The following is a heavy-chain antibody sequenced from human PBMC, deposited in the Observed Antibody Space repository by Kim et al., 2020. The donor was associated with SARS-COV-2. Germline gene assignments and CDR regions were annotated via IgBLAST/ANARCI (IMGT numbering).Heavy chain of an antibody. J-gene: IGHJ6*02. D-gene: IGHD5-18*01. Sequence: SRVTISVDTSKNQFSLKLSSVTAADTAVYYCARVNRGTAMVRDYYGMDVWGQGTTVTVSS. V-gene: IGHV4-34*01. CDR3: ARVNRGTAMVRDYYGMDV.